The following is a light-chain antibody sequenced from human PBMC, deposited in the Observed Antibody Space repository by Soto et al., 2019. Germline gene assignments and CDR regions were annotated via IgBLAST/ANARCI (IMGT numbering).Light chain of an antibody. Sequence: ILLAESPATLSLSPGERATLSCRASQSVSSYLALYQQKPGQAPRLLMYEASNRATGIPARFSGGGSGTDFTLTISSLDPEDFAVYYCQQRSDWPWTFGQGTKVDIK. CDR1: QSVSSY. CDR2: EAS. J-gene: IGKJ1*01. CDR3: QQRSDWPWT. V-gene: IGKV3-11*01.